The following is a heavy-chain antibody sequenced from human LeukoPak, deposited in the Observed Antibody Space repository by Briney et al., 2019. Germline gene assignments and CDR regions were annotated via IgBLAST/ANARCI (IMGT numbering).Heavy chain of an antibody. CDR2: IVPLFGTA. Sequence: SVKVSCKASGDTFSRYGISWVRQAPGQGLEWMGGIVPLFGTANYAQKFQGRVTITADESTSTAYLELSRLRFEDTAVYYCAREWNYESNGYFYYYWGQGTLVTVSS. CDR1: GDTFSRYG. V-gene: IGHV1-69*13. J-gene: IGHJ4*02. D-gene: IGHD3-22*01. CDR3: AREWNYESNGYFYYY.